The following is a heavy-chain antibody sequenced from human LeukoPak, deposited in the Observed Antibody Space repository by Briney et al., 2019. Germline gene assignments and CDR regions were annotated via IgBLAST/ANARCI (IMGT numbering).Heavy chain of an antibody. CDR2: IWYDGSNK. V-gene: IGHV3-33*01. D-gene: IGHD6-19*01. CDR1: GFTFSDYG. J-gene: IGHJ6*02. Sequence: PGRSLRLSCAASGFTFSDYGMHWVRQAPGKGLEWVAVIWYDGSNKYYADSVKGRFTISRDNSKNTLFLQMNSLRAEDTAVYYCARDQSSGWYEGYYYYGMDVWGQGTTVTVSS. CDR3: ARDQSSGWYEGYYYYGMDV.